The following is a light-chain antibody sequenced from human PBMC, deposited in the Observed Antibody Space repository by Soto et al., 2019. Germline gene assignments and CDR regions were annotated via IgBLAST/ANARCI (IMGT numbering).Light chain of an antibody. CDR3: QEYNSALLT. J-gene: IGKJ4*01. V-gene: IGKV1-27*01. Sequence: DIQMTQSPSSLPASVGDRATIPCRASQSISNYLAWYQQKPGKVPKLLIYAASTLQSGVPSRFSGSGSGTDFTLTISSLQPEDVATYYGQEYNSALLTFGGGTKVEIK. CDR1: QSISNY. CDR2: AAS.